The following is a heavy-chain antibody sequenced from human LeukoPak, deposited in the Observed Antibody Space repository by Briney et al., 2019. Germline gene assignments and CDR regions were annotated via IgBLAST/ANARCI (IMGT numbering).Heavy chain of an antibody. V-gene: IGHV4-39*01. CDR2: IYYSGST. D-gene: IGHD3-22*01. CDR3: ARPVFRPSYSHYYDSSGYDAFDI. Sequence: SETLSLTCTVSGGSISSSSYYWGWIRQPPGKGLEWIGSIYYSGSTYYNPSLKSRVTISVDTSKNQFSLKLSSVTAADTAVYYCARPVFRPSYSHYYDSSGYDAFDIWGQGTMVTVSS. CDR1: GGSISSSSYY. J-gene: IGHJ3*02.